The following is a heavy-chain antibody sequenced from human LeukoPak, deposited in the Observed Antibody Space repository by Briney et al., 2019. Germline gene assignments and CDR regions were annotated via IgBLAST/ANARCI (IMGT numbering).Heavy chain of an antibody. V-gene: IGHV1-2*06. CDR3: AVYSGYEDYFDY. Sequence: ASVKVSCKASGYTFTGYYMHWVRQAPGQGLEWMGRINPNSGGTNYAQKFQGRVTMTRDTSISTAYMELSRLRSDDTAVYYCAVYSGYEDYFDYWGQRTLVTVSS. CDR2: INPNSGGT. D-gene: IGHD5-12*01. CDR1: GYTFTGYY. J-gene: IGHJ4*02.